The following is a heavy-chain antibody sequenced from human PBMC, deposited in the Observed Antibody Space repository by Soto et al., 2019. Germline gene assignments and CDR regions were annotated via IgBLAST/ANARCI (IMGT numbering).Heavy chain of an antibody. V-gene: IGHV3-53*01. D-gene: IGHD1-26*01. CDR3: ARDQGGQSGNFIFDH. CDR2: IYSGGAT. Sequence: PGGSLRLSCAASGITVSSSYMSWVRQAPGKGLEWVSVIYSGGATHYADSVKGRFTISRDNSKNTLFLQMNSLRADDTAVYYCARDQGGQSGNFIFDHWGQGALVTVSS. CDR1: GITVSSSY. J-gene: IGHJ4*02.